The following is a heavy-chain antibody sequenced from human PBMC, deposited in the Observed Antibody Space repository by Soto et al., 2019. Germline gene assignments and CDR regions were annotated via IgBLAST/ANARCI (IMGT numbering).Heavy chain of an antibody. J-gene: IGHJ6*02. V-gene: IGHV1-69*01. CDR3: ARGFSPYGMDV. CDR1: GGTFSSYA. D-gene: IGHD3-3*01. CDR2: IIPIFGTA. Sequence: SCKASGGTFSSYAISWVRQAPGQGLEWMGGIIPIFGTANYAQKFQGRLTITADESTSTAYTELSSLRSEDTAVYYCARGFSPYGMDVWGQGTTVTVSS.